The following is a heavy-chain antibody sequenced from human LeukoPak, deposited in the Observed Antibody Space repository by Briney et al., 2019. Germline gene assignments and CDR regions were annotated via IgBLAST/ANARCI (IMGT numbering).Heavy chain of an antibody. J-gene: IGHJ4*02. V-gene: IGHV1-8*01. CDR1: GYTFTNYD. Sequence: ASVKVSCKASGYTFTNYDINWVRQATGQGLEWMGYMKPNSGNTGYAQKFQGRVTMARDTSISTAYMELSSLTSEDTAVYYCATELRWKDHWGQGTLVTVSS. D-gene: IGHD4-23*01. CDR2: MKPNSGNT. CDR3: ATELRWKDH.